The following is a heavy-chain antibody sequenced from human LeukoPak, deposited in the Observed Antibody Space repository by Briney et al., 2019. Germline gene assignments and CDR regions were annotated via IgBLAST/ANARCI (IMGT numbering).Heavy chain of an antibody. Sequence: SETLSLTCAVSAASITIPDYYWGWIRLPPGKGLEWIGTISHTGTTYYNPSLQSRVSISVDKSRNQFSLKLSSVTAADTAVYYCATREHQVQRRPGDYWGQGTQVTVSS. J-gene: IGHJ4*02. CDR3: ATREHQVQRRPGDY. CDR1: AASITIPDYY. D-gene: IGHD1-26*01. CDR2: ISHTGTT. V-gene: IGHV4-39*01.